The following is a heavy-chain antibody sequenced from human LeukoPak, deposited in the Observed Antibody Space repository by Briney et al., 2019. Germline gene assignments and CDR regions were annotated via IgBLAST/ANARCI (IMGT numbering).Heavy chain of an antibody. D-gene: IGHD1-26*01. J-gene: IGHJ3*02. V-gene: IGHV3-30*03. CDR3: ARSEVRGSDENDAFDI. CDR2: ISYDGSNK. Sequence: GGSLRLSCAASGFTFSRFGIHWVRQAPGKGLEWVAIISYDGSNKYYADSVKGRFTVSRDNSKNTLYLQMNSLRAEDTAVYYCARSEVRGSDENDAFDIWGQGTMVTVSS. CDR1: GFTFSRFG.